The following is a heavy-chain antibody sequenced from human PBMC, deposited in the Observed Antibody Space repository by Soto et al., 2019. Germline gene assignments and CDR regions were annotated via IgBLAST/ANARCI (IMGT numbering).Heavy chain of an antibody. Sequence: PSETLSLTCTVSGGSISSGAYYWSWIRQFPGKGLEWIGYIFYTGSTYYNPSLKSRLTMSVDTSKNQFSLRLNSVTAADTALYYCARGRRTTRIVWENYFDPWGQGTPVTVYS. D-gene: IGHD4-4*01. CDR2: IFYTGST. CDR3: ARGRRTTRIVWENYFDP. CDR1: GGSISSGAYY. J-gene: IGHJ5*02. V-gene: IGHV4-31*02.